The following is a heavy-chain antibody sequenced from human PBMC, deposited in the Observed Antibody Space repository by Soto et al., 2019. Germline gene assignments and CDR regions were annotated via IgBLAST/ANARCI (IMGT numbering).Heavy chain of an antibody. J-gene: IGHJ3*02. CDR1: GYTFTSYG. CDR3: ARDRGIHGGDAFDI. CDR2: ISAYNGNT. V-gene: IGHV1-18*04. Sequence: QVQLVQSGAAVKKPGATVKVSCKASGYTFTSYGISWVRQAPGQGLEWMGWISAYNGNTNYAQKLQGRVTMTTDTATRTAYMELSSLRSDDTAVYYCARDRGIHGGDAFDIWGQGTMVTVSS.